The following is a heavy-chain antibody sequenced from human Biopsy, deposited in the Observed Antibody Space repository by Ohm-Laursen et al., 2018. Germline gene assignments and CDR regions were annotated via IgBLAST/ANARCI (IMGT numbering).Heavy chain of an antibody. CDR1: GFNFGDYA. D-gene: IGHD3-16*01. CDR2: LTWNSGTI. Sequence: SLRLSCSATGFNFGDYAMHWVRQGPGKGLEWVAVLTWNSGTIAYAGSVRGRFTISRDNAKNSLYLQMNNLTSEDTALYYCVRSLRNYDFLDSWGQGTLVSVSS. CDR3: VRSLRNYDFLDS. J-gene: IGHJ4*02. V-gene: IGHV3-9*01.